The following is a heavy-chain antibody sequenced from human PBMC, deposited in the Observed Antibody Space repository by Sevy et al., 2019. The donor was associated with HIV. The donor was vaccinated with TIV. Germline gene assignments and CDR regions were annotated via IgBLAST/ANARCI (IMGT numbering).Heavy chain of an antibody. CDR3: AKDRCRSDYGGATDI. J-gene: IGHJ3*02. Sequence: GGSLRLSCAASGFTFSNYGMHWVRQAPGKGLEWVAVISHDGNNKYYADSVKGRFTISRDNSKNTLYLQMNSLRAEDTAVYYCAKDRCRSDYGGATDIWGQGTMVTVSS. CDR2: ISHDGNNK. D-gene: IGHD4-17*01. CDR1: GFTFSNYG. V-gene: IGHV3-30*18.